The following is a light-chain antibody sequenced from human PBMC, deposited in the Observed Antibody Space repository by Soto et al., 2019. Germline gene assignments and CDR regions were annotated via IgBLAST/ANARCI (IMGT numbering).Light chain of an antibody. Sequence: DIQMTQSPSTLSASVGDRVTITCRASQSISSWLAWYQQKPGKAPKLLIYKASSLESGVPSRFSGSGSGTDFTLTISSLQREDFATYFCQQSYSSSWTFGQGTKVDIK. V-gene: IGKV1-5*03. CDR3: QQSYSSSWT. CDR2: KAS. CDR1: QSISSW. J-gene: IGKJ1*01.